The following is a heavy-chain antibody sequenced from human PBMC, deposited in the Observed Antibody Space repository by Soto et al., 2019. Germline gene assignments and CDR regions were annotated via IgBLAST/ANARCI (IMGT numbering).Heavy chain of an antibody. Sequence: TGGSLRLSCAASGFTFSSYWMSWVRQAPGKGLEWVANIKQDGSEKYYVDSVKGRFTISRDNAKNSLYLQMNSLRAEDTAVYYCARFIWFGPYYYMDVWGRGTTVTVSS. D-gene: IGHD3-10*01. CDR1: GFTFSSYW. J-gene: IGHJ6*03. CDR2: IKQDGSEK. V-gene: IGHV3-7*01. CDR3: ARFIWFGPYYYMDV.